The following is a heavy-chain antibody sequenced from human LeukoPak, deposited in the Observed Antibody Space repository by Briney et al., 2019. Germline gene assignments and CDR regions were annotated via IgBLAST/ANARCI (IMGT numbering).Heavy chain of an antibody. CDR1: GGSISGSSYY. CDR3: ARGPHCSSTSCYVGAFDY. D-gene: IGHD2-2*01. J-gene: IGHJ4*02. CDR2: IYHSGST. V-gene: IGHV4-39*07. Sequence: SETLSLTCTVSGGSISGSSYYWGWIRQPPGKGLEWIGYIYHSGSTNYNPSLKSRVTISVDKSKSQFSLKLSSVTAADTAVYYCARGPHCSSTSCYVGAFDYWGQGTLVTVSS.